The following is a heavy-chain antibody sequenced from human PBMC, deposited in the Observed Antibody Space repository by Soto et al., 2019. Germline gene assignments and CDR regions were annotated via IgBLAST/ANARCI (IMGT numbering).Heavy chain of an antibody. J-gene: IGHJ6*03. CDR2: IYYSGYT. CDR1: SGSITSGGYY. CDR3: ARDLKDYNGQGRYYYFYMDV. V-gene: IGHV4-31*03. Sequence: SETLSLTCTVSSGSITSGGYYWSWIRQHPGKGLEWIGSIYYSGYTYYSPSLKSRVTISLDTSKSQFSLRLSSVTAADTAVYYCARDLKDYNGQGRYYYFYMDVWGKGTTVTVSS. D-gene: IGHD4-4*01.